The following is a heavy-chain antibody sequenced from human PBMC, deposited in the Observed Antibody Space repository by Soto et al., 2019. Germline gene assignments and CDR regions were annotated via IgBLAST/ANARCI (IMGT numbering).Heavy chain of an antibody. CDR3: ATHNPTSYYSYGMDV. CDR1: GGSISSSNW. Sequence: QVQLQESGPGLVKPSGTLSLTCAVSGGSISSSNWWSWVRQPPGKGLEWIGEIYHSGSTNYNPSLKSRGTISGDKSKNQFSLKLSSVTAADTAVYYCATHNPTSYYSYGMDVWGQGTTVTVSS. CDR2: IYHSGST. J-gene: IGHJ6*02. V-gene: IGHV4-4*02. D-gene: IGHD1-26*01.